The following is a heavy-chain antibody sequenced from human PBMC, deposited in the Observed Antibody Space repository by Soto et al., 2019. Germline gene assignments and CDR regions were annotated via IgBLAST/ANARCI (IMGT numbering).Heavy chain of an antibody. V-gene: IGHV3-23*01. CDR3: AKVQYYYDSSGYYYIASAFDG. CDR1: GFTFSSYA. D-gene: IGHD3-22*01. Sequence: WGSLRVSCATSGFTFSSYAMGWVRQAPGKGLDLPPAISGSGGSTYYADSVNGRFTISRDNSKNTLYLQMNSLRAEDTSVYYCAKVQYYYDSSGYYYIASAFDGWGQGTMVTVSS. J-gene: IGHJ3*01. CDR2: ISGSGGST.